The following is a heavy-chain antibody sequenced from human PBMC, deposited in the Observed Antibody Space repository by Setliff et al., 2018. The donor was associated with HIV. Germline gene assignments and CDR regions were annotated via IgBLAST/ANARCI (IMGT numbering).Heavy chain of an antibody. CDR1: GFTFNTYD. J-gene: IGHJ6*03. V-gene: IGHV3-30*02. Sequence: PGGSLRLSCAASGFTFNTYDMHWVRQAPGKGLEWVPFIRCAGTDKCYLDSVQGRFTISRDNSRNTLCLQVNRLRSEDTAVYFCAKSFNSGPTNWNIDVWGTGTTVTVSS. CDR3: AKSFNSGPTNWNIDV. CDR2: IRCAGTDK. D-gene: IGHD1-20*01.